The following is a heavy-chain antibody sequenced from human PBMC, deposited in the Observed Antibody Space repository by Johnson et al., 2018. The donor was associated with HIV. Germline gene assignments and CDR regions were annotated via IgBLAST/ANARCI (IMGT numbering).Heavy chain of an antibody. Sequence: MQLVESGGGFVQPGGSLRLSCAASGFTFSSYWMHWVRQAPGKGLVWVSRINSDGSSTTYADSVKGRFTISRDNAKNILYLQMNSLRAEDTAVYYCARVPVVIGGVRKAFDIWGQGTMVTVSS. CDR1: GFTFSSYW. D-gene: IGHD3-16*01. V-gene: IGHV3-74*01. J-gene: IGHJ3*02. CDR2: INSDGSST. CDR3: ARVPVVIGGVRKAFDI.